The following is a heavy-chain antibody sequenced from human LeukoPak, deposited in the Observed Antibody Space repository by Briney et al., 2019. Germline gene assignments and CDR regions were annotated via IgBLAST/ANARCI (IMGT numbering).Heavy chain of an antibody. CDR3: ARAPTMVRGVIDY. CDR1: GGSISSSSYY. Sequence: SETLSPTCTVSGGSISSSSYYWGWIRQPPGKGLEWIGSIYYSGSTYYNPSLKSRVTISVDTSKNQFSLKLSSVTAADTAVYYCARAPTMVRGVIDYWGQGTLVTVSS. D-gene: IGHD3-10*01. V-gene: IGHV4-39*01. J-gene: IGHJ4*02. CDR2: IYYSGST.